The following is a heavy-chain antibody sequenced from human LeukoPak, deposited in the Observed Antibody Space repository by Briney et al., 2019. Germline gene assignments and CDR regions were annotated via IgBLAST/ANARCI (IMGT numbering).Heavy chain of an antibody. CDR3: ASGALYYYYLGMDV. V-gene: IGHV4-31*03. J-gene: IGHJ6*02. CDR2: IYYSGST. D-gene: IGHD4/OR15-4a*01. CDR1: GGSVSSGGYY. Sequence: TLSLTCTVSGGSVSSGGYYWSWIRQHPGKGLEWIGYIYYSGSTYYNPSLKSRVTILVDTSKNQFSLKLSSVTAADTAVYYCASGALYYYYLGMDVWGQGTTVTAFS.